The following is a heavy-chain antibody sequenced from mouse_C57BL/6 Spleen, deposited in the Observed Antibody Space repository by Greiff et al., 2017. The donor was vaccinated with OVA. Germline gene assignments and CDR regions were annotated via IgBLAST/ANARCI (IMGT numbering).Heavy chain of an antibody. Sequence: QVQLQQSGAELVRPGASVKLSCKASGYTFTDYYINWVKQRPGQGLEWIARIYPGSGNTYYNEKFKGKATLTAEKSSSTAYMQLSSLTSEDSAVYFCARSELAYWNFDVWGTGTTVTVSS. V-gene: IGHV1-76*01. CDR3: ARSELAYWNFDV. J-gene: IGHJ1*03. CDR2: IYPGSGNT. CDR1: GYTFTDYY. D-gene: IGHD4-1*01.